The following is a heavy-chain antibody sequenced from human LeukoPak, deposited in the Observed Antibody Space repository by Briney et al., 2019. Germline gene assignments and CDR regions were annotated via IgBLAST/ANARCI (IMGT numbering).Heavy chain of an antibody. V-gene: IGHV3-21*01. CDR2: ISSSSSYT. CDR1: GFTFSSYS. CDR3: ARGAVGARAYFDY. Sequence: GGSLRLSCAASGFTFSSYSMNWVRQAPGKGLEWVSSISSSSSYTYYADSVKGRFTISRDNSKNTLYLQMNSLRAEDTAVYYCARGAVGARAYFDYWGQGTLVTVSS. D-gene: IGHD1-26*01. J-gene: IGHJ4*02.